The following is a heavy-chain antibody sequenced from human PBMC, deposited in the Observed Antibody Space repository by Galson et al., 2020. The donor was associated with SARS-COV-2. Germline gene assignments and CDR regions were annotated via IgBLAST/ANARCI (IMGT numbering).Heavy chain of an antibody. Sequence: PGGSLRLSCAASGFTFDDYAMLWVRQAPGKGLEWVSGISWSSRTIVYADSVKGRFTISRDNAKNSLYLQMNSLRPEDTALYYCVKNRAQSGYFASDGMDVWGQGTTVTVSS. J-gene: IGHJ6*02. CDR3: VKNRAQSGYFASDGMDV. CDR2: ISWSSRTI. V-gene: IGHV3-9*01. D-gene: IGHD3-3*01. CDR1: GFTFDDYA.